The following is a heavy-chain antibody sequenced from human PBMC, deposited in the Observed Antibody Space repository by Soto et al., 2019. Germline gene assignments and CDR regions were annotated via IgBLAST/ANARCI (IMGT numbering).Heavy chain of an antibody. CDR1: GYTFTSYG. J-gene: IGHJ3*02. Sequence: GASVKVSCKASGYTFTSYGISWVRQAPGQGLEWMGWISAYNGNTNYAQKLQRRVTMTTDTSTSTAYMELRSLRSDDTAVYYCASRGGGAYYYDSSGYSNDAFDIWGQGTMVTVSS. V-gene: IGHV1-18*01. CDR3: ASRGGGAYYYDSSGYSNDAFDI. D-gene: IGHD3-22*01. CDR2: ISAYNGNT.